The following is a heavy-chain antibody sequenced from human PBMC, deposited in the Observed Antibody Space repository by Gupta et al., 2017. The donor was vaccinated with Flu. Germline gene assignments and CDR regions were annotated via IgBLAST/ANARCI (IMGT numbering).Heavy chain of an antibody. J-gene: IGHJ3*02. CDR1: GYSFTNYG. D-gene: IGHD1-26*01. CDR3: ARDRGGTYLASNDAFDI. V-gene: IGHV1-18*01. Sequence: QVQLVQSGVEVKKPGASVKVSCKASGYSFTNYGINWVRQAPGQGLEWMGWISSYNRNTNYAQKFQGRVTMTTDTSTTTAYMELRSLRFDDTAVYYCARDRGGTYLASNDAFDIWGQGTMVTVSS. CDR2: ISSYNRNT.